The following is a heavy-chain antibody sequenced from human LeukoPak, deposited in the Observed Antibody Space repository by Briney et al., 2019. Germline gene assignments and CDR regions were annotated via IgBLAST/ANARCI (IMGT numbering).Heavy chain of an antibody. J-gene: IGHJ5*02. CDR2: VHRDGSI. D-gene: IGHD1-26*01. V-gene: IGHV3-53*01. CDR1: GISVSENY. CDR3: VTRGTYIS. Sequence: GRSLRLSCAASGISVSENYMSWVRQAPGKGLEWVCVVHRDGSIEYADSVKGRFTISRDNSKSTLYLQMNSLRVEDTAVYYCVTRGTYISWGPGTLVTVSS.